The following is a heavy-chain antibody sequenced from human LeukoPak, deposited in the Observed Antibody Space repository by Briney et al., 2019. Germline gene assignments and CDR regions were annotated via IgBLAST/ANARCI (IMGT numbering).Heavy chain of an antibody. V-gene: IGHV4-39*01. CDR2: IYYSGST. CDR3: ARLMTGYRHDAFDV. Sequence: SETLSLTCTVSGGSIRRSNYYWGWIRQPPGKGLEWIGRIYYSGSTYYNPSLKSRVTISVDTSKNQFSLKLSSVTAADTAVYYCARLMTGYRHDAFDVWGQGTMVTVSS. D-gene: IGHD3-9*01. CDR1: GGSIRRSNYY. J-gene: IGHJ3*01.